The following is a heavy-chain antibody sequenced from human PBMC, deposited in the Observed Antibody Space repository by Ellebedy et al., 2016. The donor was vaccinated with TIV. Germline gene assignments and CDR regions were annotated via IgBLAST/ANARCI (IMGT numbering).Heavy chain of an antibody. CDR1: GFSLNSNGVS. Sequence: SGPTLVKPTQTLKLTCTCSGFSLNSNGVSVSWIRQPPGKGLEWIGHVYHSGSTEYNPSLTSRVTISLNRSKKQFSLNFSSATAAETAVYYCARGMDSSGWESDWYFDLWGRGTLVAVSS. CDR2: VYHSGST. V-gene: IGHV4-61*08. J-gene: IGHJ2*01. CDR3: ARGMDSSGWESDWYFDL. D-gene: IGHD6-19*01.